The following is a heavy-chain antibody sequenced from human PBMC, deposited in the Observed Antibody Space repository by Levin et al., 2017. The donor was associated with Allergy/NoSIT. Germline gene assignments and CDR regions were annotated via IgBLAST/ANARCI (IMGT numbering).Heavy chain of an antibody. CDR2: IKQDGSEK. CDR1: GFTFSSYW. CDR3: ARPYYDYVWGSYRFSMTDV. Sequence: PGESLKISCAASGFTFSSYWMSWVRQAPGKGLEWVANIKQDGSEKYYVDSVKGRFTISRDNAKNSLYLQMNSLRAEDTAVYYCARPYYDYVWGSYRFSMTDVWGKGTTVTVSS. D-gene: IGHD3-16*02. J-gene: IGHJ6*04. V-gene: IGHV3-7*04.